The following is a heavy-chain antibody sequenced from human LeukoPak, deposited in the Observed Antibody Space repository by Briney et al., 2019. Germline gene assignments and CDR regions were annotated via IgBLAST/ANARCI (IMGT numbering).Heavy chain of an antibody. D-gene: IGHD1-26*01. CDR2: IYPGDSDT. V-gene: IGHV5-51*01. J-gene: IGHJ4*02. CDR1: GYSFTNYW. Sequence: GESLKISCKGSGYSFTNYWIGWVRQMPGKGLEWMGIIYPGDSDTRYSPSFQGQISISADESLSTAYLQWNSLKASDTAMYYCVRREDKGVGAIKVHYFDYWGQGTQLTVSS. CDR3: VRREDKGVGAIKVHYFDY.